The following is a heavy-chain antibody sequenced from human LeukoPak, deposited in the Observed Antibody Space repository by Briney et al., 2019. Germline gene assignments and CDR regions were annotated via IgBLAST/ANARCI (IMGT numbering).Heavy chain of an antibody. CDR1: GFTFSSYA. CDR3: ARGIIYLDY. J-gene: IGHJ4*02. CDR2: ITGSSAST. Sequence: GGSLRLSCAASGFTFSSYAMSWVRQAPGKGLEWVSSITGSSASTYYADSVKGRFTISRDNSKNTLYLQMNSLRAEDTAVYYCARGIIYLDYWGQGTLVTVSS. V-gene: IGHV3-23*01. D-gene: IGHD3-10*01.